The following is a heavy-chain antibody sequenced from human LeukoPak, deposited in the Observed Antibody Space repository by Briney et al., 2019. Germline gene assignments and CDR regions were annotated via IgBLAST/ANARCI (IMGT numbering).Heavy chain of an antibody. D-gene: IGHD1-26*01. J-gene: IGHJ3*02. CDR2: ISWNSGYI. V-gene: IGHV3-9*01. CDR1: GFTFGDYA. CDR3: AKSGSPGAFDM. Sequence: PGGSLRLSCAGSGFTFGDYAMHWVRQAPGKGLEWVSGISWNSGYIGYADSVKGRFTISRDNRRNSLYLQMNSLRAEDTALYHCAKSGSPGAFDMWGQGTMVTVSS.